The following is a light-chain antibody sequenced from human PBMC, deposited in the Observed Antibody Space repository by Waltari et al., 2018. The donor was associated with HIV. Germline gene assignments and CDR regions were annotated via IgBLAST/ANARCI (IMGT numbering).Light chain of an antibody. J-gene: IGLJ3*02. CDR1: TPNIGAAYD. CDR3: QSYDSSLSASV. V-gene: IGLV1-40*01. Sequence: QSVLTQPPSVSGAPGQRVTVSCTGNTPNIGAAYDIHWYQQVPGTAPKVVIYDNNNRPSGVPDRFSGSKSGASASLIIAGLQAEDEANYFCQSYDSSLSASVFGGGTKLTVL. CDR2: DNN.